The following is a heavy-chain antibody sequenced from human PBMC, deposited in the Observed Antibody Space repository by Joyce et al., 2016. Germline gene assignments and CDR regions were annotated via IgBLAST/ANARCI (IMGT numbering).Heavy chain of an antibody. D-gene: IGHD1-26*01. CDR1: GFTFSSYW. J-gene: IGHJ6*02. CDR3: ARTGGSYYDYYYYGLDV. CDR2: ISSDESST. Sequence: EVQLVESGGGLVQPGGSLRLSCTASGFTFSSYWMHWVRQVSGTGLVWVSQISSDESSTSYADSVKGRFTISRDSAKNTLYLHMNSLRTEDTAVYYCARTGGSYYDYYYYGLDVWGQGTTVIVSS. V-gene: IGHV3-74*01.